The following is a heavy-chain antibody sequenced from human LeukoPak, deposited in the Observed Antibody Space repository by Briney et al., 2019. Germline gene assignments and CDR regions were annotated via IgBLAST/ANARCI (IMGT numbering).Heavy chain of an antibody. CDR1: GFTFSSYA. Sequence: HTGGSLRLSCAASGFTFSSYAMSWVRQAPGKGLEWVSAISGSGGSTYYADSVKGRFTISRDNSKNTLYLQMNSLRAEDTAVYYCAKDRLLWFRENGPFSFNWFDPWGQGTLVTVSS. J-gene: IGHJ5*02. D-gene: IGHD3-10*01. CDR2: ISGSGGST. V-gene: IGHV3-23*01. CDR3: AKDRLLWFRENGPFSFNWFDP.